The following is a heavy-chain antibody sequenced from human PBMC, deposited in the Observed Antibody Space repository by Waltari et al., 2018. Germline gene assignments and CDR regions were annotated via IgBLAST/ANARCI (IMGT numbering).Heavy chain of an antibody. J-gene: IGHJ3*02. D-gene: IGHD2-15*01. CDR1: GGSISSYY. CDR3: ARDPHYCSGGSCYPGDAFDI. V-gene: IGHV4-4*07. CDR2: IYTSGST. Sequence: QVQLQESGPGLVKPSETLSLTCTVSGGSISSYYWSWLRQPAGEGLEWIGRIYTSGSTNYNPSLKSRVTMSVDTSKNQFSLKLSSVTAADTAVYYCARDPHYCSGGSCYPGDAFDIWGQGTMVTVSS.